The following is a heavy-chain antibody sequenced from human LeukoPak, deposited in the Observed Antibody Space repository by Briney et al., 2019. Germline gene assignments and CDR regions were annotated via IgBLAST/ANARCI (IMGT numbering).Heavy chain of an antibody. Sequence: GGSLRLSCAASGFTVSGNYMSWVRQAPGKGLEWVSVIYSGGSTYYADSVRGRFTISRDNSKNTLYLQMNSLRAEDTAVYYCARNITGCGYGDWAKGPLVTVSS. J-gene: IGHJ4*02. CDR1: GFTVSGNY. CDR2: IYSGGST. CDR3: ARNITGCGYGD. D-gene: IGHD1-14*01. V-gene: IGHV3-66*01.